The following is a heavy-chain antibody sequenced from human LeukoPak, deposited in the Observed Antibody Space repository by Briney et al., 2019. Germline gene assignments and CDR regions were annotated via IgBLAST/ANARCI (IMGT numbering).Heavy chain of an antibody. J-gene: IGHJ4*02. CDR3: ARPYCSGGSCYLYYFDY. V-gene: IGHV5-51*01. CDR2: IYPGDSDT. CDR1: GYSFTNCW. D-gene: IGHD2-15*01. Sequence: GESLKISCKGSGYSFTNCWIGWVRQMPGKGLEWMGIIYPGDSDTRYSPSFQGQVTISADKSISTAYLQWSSLKASDTAMYYCARPYCSGGSCYLYYFDYWGQGTLVTVSS.